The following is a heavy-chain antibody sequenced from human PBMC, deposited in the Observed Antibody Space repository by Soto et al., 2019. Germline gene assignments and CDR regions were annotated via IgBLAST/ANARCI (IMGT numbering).Heavy chain of an antibody. CDR3: ATESIVVVPAPFDY. Sequence: ASMKVSCKVSGYTLTELSMHWVRQAPGKGLEWMGGFDPEDGETIYAQKFQGRVTMTEDTSTDTAYMELSSLRSEDTAVYYCATESIVVVPAPFDYWGQGTLVTVSS. V-gene: IGHV1-24*01. CDR2: FDPEDGET. J-gene: IGHJ4*02. CDR1: GYTLTELS. D-gene: IGHD2-2*01.